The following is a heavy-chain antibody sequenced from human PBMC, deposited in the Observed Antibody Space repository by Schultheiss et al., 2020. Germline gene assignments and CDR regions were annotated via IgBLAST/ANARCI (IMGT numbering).Heavy chain of an antibody. CDR2: IYWDDDK. CDR3: AHTKAAAVLLDNWFDP. D-gene: IGHD6-13*01. V-gene: IGHV2-5*02. Sequence: SGPTLVKPTQTLTLTCTFSGFSLSTSGVGVGWIRQPPGKALEWLALIYWDDDKRYSPSLKSRLTITKDTSKNQVVLTMTNMDPVDTATYYCAHTKAAAVLLDNWFDPWGQGTLVTVSS. J-gene: IGHJ5*02. CDR1: GFSLSTSGVG.